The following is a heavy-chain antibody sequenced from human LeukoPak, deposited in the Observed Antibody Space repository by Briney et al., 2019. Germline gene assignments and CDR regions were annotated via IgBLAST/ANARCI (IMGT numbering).Heavy chain of an antibody. J-gene: IGHJ5*02. V-gene: IGHV4-38-2*01. CDR2: IYHSGST. Sequence: SETLSLTCAVSGYSISSGYYWGWIRQPPGKGLEWIGSIYHSGSTYYNPSLNSRVTISVDTSKNQFSLKLSSVTAADTAVYYCARQLTTVTLGWFDPWGQGTLVTVSS. D-gene: IGHD4-17*01. CDR1: GYSISSGYY. CDR3: ARQLTTVTLGWFDP.